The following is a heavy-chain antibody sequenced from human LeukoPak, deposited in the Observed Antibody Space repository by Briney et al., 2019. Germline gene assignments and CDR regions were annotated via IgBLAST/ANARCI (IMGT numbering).Heavy chain of an antibody. V-gene: IGHV1-3*01. CDR3: AREYSGYDKVDY. CDR2: INAGNGNT. J-gene: IGHJ4*02. Sequence: ASVKVSCKASGYTFTSYAMHWVRQAPGQRLEWMGWINAGNGNTKYSKKFQGRVTITRDTSASTAYMELSSLRSEDTAVYYCAREYSGYDKVDYWGQGTLVTVSS. CDR1: GYTFTSYA. D-gene: IGHD5-12*01.